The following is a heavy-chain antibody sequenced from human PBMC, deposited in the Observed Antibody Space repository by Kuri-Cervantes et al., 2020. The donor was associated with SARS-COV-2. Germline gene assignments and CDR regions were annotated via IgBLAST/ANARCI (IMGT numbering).Heavy chain of an antibody. J-gene: IGHJ4*02. CDR2: IKEDGSEK. Sequence: GESLKISCAASGFTLSSDWMTWVRQAPGKGLEWVADIKEDGSEKYYVDSVKGRFTISRDNAKKSLYLQMNSLRAEDTAVYYCARSSGSRIWFDYWGQGTLVTVSS. D-gene: IGHD6-19*01. V-gene: IGHV3-7*01. CDR3: ARSSGSRIWFDY. CDR1: GFTLSSDW.